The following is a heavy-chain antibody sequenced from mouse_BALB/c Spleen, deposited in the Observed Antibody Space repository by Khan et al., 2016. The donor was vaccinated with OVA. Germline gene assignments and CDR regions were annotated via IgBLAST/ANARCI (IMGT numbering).Heavy chain of an antibody. J-gene: IGHJ2*01. D-gene: IGHD2-1*01. V-gene: IGHV1S81*02. CDR2: INPSNGRT. CDR1: GYTLTSYW. CDR3: ARLLINFDY. Sequence: VQLQQSGAELVNPGASVNLSCKASGYTLTSYWMHWVKQRPGQGLEWIGEINPSNGRTNYNEKFKSKATLTVDKSPSTAYMQLSSPTSEDSAVYYCARLLINFDYWGQGTTLTVSS.